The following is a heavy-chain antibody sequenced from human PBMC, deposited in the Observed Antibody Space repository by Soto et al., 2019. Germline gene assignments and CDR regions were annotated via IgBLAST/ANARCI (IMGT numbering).Heavy chain of an antibody. CDR3: ATFYRVRGGADYYYMDV. CDR1: GYTFTSCD. Sequence: GASVEVSCKASGYTFTSCDSKWVRQATGQGLEWMGWMNPNSGNTGYAQKFQGRVTMTRNTSISTAYMELSSLRSEDTAVYYCATFYRVRGGADYYYMDVWGKGTTVTVSS. D-gene: IGHD3-10*01. V-gene: IGHV1-8*01. CDR2: MNPNSGNT. J-gene: IGHJ6*03.